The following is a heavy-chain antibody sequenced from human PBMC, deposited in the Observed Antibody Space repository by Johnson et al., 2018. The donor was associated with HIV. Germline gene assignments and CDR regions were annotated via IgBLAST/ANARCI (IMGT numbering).Heavy chain of an antibody. CDR3: ARVGHSSGWFSRLGGAFDM. CDR1: GFSFSNYA. V-gene: IGHV3-33*08. CDR2: IWYDGSNK. D-gene: IGHD6-19*01. J-gene: IGHJ3*02. Sequence: QVQLVESGGGVVQPGRSLRLSCAASGFSFSNYAMDWVRQAPGKGLEWVAVIWYDGSNKYYADSVKGRFTISRDNSKNTLYLQMNSLRAEDTAVYYCARVGHSSGWFSRLGGAFDMWGPGTMVTVSS.